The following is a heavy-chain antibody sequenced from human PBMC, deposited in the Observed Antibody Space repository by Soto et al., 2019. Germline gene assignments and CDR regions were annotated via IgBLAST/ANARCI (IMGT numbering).Heavy chain of an antibody. D-gene: IGHD3-3*01. CDR3: ARVDTIWYYFDY. Sequence: SETLSLTCTVSGGSISSGGHYWSWIRQHTGKGLEWIGYIYYSGITYYNPSLKSRVAISVDTSKNQFSLKLTSVTAADTAVYYCARVDTIWYYFDYWGQGTLVTVSS. CDR1: GGSISSGGHY. J-gene: IGHJ4*02. CDR2: IYYSGIT. V-gene: IGHV4-31*03.